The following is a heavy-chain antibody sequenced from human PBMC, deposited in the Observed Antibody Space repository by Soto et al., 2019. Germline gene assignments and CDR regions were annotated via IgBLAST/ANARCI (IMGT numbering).Heavy chain of an antibody. Sequence: ASVKVSCKASGYTFTGYYMHWVRQAPGQGLEWMGWINPNSGGTNYAQKFQGRVTMTRDTSISTAYMELSRLRSDDTAVYYCARVWSSSPHYYYYGMDVWGQGTTVPVSS. J-gene: IGHJ6*02. D-gene: IGHD6-6*01. CDR1: GYTFTGYY. V-gene: IGHV1-2*02. CDR2: INPNSGGT. CDR3: ARVWSSSPHYYYYGMDV.